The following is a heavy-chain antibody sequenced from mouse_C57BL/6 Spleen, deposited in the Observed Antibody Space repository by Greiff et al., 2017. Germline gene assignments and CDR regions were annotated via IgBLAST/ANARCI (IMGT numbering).Heavy chain of an antibody. J-gene: IGHJ2*01. CDR1: GFTFSSYA. CDR2: ISSGGDYI. D-gene: IGHD2-3*01. CDR3: TRDGRGGYFDY. Sequence: EVKLVESGEGLVKPGGSLKLSCAASGFTFSSYAMSWVRQTPEKRLEWVAYISSGGDYIYYADTVKGRFTISRDNARNTLYLQMSSLKSEDTAMYYCTRDGRGGYFDYWGQGTTLTVSS. V-gene: IGHV5-9-1*02.